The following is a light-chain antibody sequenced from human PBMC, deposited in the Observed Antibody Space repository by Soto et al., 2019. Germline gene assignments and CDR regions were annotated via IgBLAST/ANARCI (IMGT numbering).Light chain of an antibody. CDR3: TSWTTSTTMI. V-gene: IGLV2-14*03. J-gene: IGLJ2*01. CDR2: DVN. CDR1: SSDIGAYNF. Sequence: QSALTQPDSVSGSPGQSITISCTGTSSDIGAYNFVSWYQQHPGKAPKLMLYDVNIRPSGVSSRFSGSKSGNTASLPISGLQAEDEADYYCTSWTTSTTMIFGGGTKLTVL.